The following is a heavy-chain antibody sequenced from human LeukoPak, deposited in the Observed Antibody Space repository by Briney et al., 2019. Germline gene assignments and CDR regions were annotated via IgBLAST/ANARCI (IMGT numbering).Heavy chain of an antibody. Sequence: PGGSLRLSCATSGFTFSNAWMSWVRQAPGKGLEWVANIKQDGSEKYYVDSVKGRFTISRDNAKNSLYLQMNSLRVEDTAVYYCASEDGSGVIDYWGQGTLVTVSS. D-gene: IGHD2-15*01. CDR2: IKQDGSEK. J-gene: IGHJ4*02. CDR3: ASEDGSGVIDY. CDR1: GFTFSNAW. V-gene: IGHV3-7*03.